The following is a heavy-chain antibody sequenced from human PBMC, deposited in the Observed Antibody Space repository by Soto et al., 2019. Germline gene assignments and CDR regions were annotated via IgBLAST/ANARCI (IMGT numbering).Heavy chain of an antibody. Sequence: ASVKVSCKASGYTFTSYAMHWVRQAPGQRLEWMGWINAGNGNTKYAQKFRERVTITRDTSTSTAYMEVSGLRSEDTAVYYCASPISYYDFWSGYWTDYYGMDVWGQGTTVTVSS. J-gene: IGHJ6*02. CDR2: INAGNGNT. V-gene: IGHV1-3*01. CDR3: ASPISYYDFWSGYWTDYYGMDV. D-gene: IGHD3-3*01. CDR1: GYTFTSYA.